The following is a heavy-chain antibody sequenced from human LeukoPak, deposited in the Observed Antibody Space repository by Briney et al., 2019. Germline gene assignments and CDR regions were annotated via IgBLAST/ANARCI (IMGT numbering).Heavy chain of an antibody. D-gene: IGHD6-13*01. CDR3: ARRGGIAAAGYFDY. J-gene: IGHJ4*02. V-gene: IGHV4-38-2*02. CDR2: IYHSGST. CDR1: GYSISSGYY. Sequence: PSETLSLTCTVSGYSISSGYYWGWIRQPPGKGLEWIGSIYHSGSTYYNPSLKSRVTISVDTSKNQFSLKLSSVTAADTAVYYCARRGGIAAAGYFDYWGQGTLVTVSS.